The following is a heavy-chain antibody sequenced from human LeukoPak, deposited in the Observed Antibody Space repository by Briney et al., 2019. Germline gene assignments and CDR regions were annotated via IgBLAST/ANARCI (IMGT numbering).Heavy chain of an antibody. J-gene: IGHJ4*02. CDR1: GFTFSDYY. Sequence: GGSLRLSCAASGFTFSDYYMSWIRQAPGKGLEWVSYISSSGSTIYHADSVKGRFTISRDNAKNSLYLQMNSLRAEDTAVYYCAHIAVAGMTNYWGQGTLVTVSS. D-gene: IGHD6-19*01. CDR2: ISSSGSTI. CDR3: AHIAVAGMTNY. V-gene: IGHV3-11*04.